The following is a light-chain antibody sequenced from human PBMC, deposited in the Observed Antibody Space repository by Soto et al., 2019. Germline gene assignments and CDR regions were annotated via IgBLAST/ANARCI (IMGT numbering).Light chain of an antibody. CDR1: QSVRSN. Sequence: EIVMTQSPATLSVSPGERSTLSCRASQSVRSNLAWYQQKPGQAPRLLIYGASTRATGIPATFSGSGSGTQFTLTISSLKSQDFAVYYCQQYNNWPAITFGQGTRLEI. CDR2: GAS. J-gene: IGKJ5*01. V-gene: IGKV3D-15*01. CDR3: QQYNNWPAIT.